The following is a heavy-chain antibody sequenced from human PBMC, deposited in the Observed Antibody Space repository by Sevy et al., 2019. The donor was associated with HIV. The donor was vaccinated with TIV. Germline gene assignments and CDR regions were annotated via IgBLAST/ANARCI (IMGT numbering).Heavy chain of an antibody. CDR3: AKTINSGGGVVPAANYYYGLDV. D-gene: IGHD2-2*01. J-gene: IGHJ6*02. CDR1: GFTFSGYA. V-gene: IGHV3-23*01. CDR2: INGKGRST. Sequence: GGSLRLSCAASGFTFSGYAMNWVRQTPGKGLEWVSAINGKGRSTHYADSVEGRLTISRDNSKNTLYLQMNSLRAEDTAVYYCAKTINSGGGVVPAANYYYGLDVWGQGTTVTVSS.